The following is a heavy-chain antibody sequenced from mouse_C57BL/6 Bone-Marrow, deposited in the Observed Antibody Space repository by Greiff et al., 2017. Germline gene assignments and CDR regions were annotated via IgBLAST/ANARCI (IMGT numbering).Heavy chain of an antibody. D-gene: IGHD2-1*01. V-gene: IGHV1-26*01. CDR2: INPNNGGT. CDR3: ARDNYGNYERFAY. Sequence: VQLQQSGPELVKPGASVKISCKASGYTFTDYYMNWVKQSHGKSLEWIGDINPNNGGTSYNQKFKGKATLTVDKSSSTAYMELRSLTSEDSAVYYCARDNYGNYERFAYWGQGTLVTVSA. J-gene: IGHJ3*01. CDR1: GYTFTDYY.